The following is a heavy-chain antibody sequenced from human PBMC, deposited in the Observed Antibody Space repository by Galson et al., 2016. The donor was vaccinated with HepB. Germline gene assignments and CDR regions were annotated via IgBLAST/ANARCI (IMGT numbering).Heavy chain of an antibody. Sequence: SVKVSCKASGGTFSSYAISWVRQAPGQGLEWMGGIIPVFATTNYAQKFQVRATITADESTNTAYMELSSLRSEDTAVYYCARDNTDRGYCTGGSCYLYYYGMDVWGQGTTVTVSS. CDR1: GGTFSSYA. J-gene: IGHJ6*02. CDR3: ARDNTDRGYCTGGSCYLYYYGMDV. D-gene: IGHD2-15*01. CDR2: IIPVFATT. V-gene: IGHV1-69*13.